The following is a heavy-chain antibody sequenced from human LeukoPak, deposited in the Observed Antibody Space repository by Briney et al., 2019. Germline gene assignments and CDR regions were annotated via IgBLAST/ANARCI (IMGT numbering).Heavy chain of an antibody. Sequence: GGSLRLSCAASGFTFSSYPMHWVRQAPAKGQEKVTVISYDGSNKYYADAVKGRFTISRDNSKNTLYLQMNSLRAEDTAVYYCASTSPYWGQGTLVTVSS. CDR3: ASTSPY. V-gene: IGHV3-30-3*01. J-gene: IGHJ4*02. CDR1: GFTFSSYP. D-gene: IGHD3-16*01. CDR2: ISYDGSNK.